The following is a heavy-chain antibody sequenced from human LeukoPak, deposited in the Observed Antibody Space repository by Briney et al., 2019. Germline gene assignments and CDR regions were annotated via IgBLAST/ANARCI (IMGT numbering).Heavy chain of an antibody. CDR3: ARLHGRPSMAPLRRKDEYYFDY. V-gene: IGHV3-21*01. Sequence: GGSLRLSCAASGFTFSSYSMNWVRQAPGKGLEWVSCISSSSSYIYYADSVKGRFTISRDNAKNSLYLQMNSLRAEDTAVYYCARLHGRPSMAPLRRKDEYYFDYWGQGTLVTVSS. J-gene: IGHJ4*02. CDR2: ISSSSSYI. CDR1: GFTFSSYS. D-gene: IGHD6-6*01.